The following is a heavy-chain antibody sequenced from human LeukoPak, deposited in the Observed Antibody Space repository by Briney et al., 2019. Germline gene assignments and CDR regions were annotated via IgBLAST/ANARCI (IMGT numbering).Heavy chain of an antibody. V-gene: IGHV3-48*04. CDR1: GFTFSSYS. CDR2: ISSSSSTI. J-gene: IGHJ4*02. D-gene: IGHD3-22*01. Sequence: GGSLRLSCAASGFTFSSYSMNWVRQAPGKGLEWVSYISSSSSTIYYADSVKGRFTISRDNAKNSLYLQMNSLRAEDTAVYYCAKESYYDSSGYTDFDYWGQGTLVTVSS. CDR3: AKESYYDSSGYTDFDY.